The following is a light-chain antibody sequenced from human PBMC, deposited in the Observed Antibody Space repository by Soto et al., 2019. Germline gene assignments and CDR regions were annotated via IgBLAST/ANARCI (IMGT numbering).Light chain of an antibody. Sequence: QSALTQPPSASGSPGQSVTISCTGTSSDIGAYNYVSWYQQYPGKVPKLMIYDVSKRPSGVPDRFSGSKSGNTASLTVSGLRADDEADYYCNSNTGSDNAVVFGGGTKVTVL. CDR2: DVS. CDR3: NSNTGSDNAVV. V-gene: IGLV2-8*01. J-gene: IGLJ2*01. CDR1: SSDIGAYNY.